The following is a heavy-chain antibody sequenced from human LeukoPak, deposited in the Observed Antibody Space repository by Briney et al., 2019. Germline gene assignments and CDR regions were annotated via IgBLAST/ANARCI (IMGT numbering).Heavy chain of an antibody. J-gene: IGHJ3*02. CDR2: INPNSGGT. V-gene: IGHV1-2*02. D-gene: IGHD3-3*01. CDR1: GYTFTGYY. Sequence: EASVTVSCKASGYTFTGYYMHWVRQAPGQGLEWMGWINPNSGGTNYAQKFQGRVTMTRDTSISTAYMELSRLRSDDTAVYYCARIRGITIFGVVNDAFDIWGQGTMVTVSS. CDR3: ARIRGITIFGVVNDAFDI.